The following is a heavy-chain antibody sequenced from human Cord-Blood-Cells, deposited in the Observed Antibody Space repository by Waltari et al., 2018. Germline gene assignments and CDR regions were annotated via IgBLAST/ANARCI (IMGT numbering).Heavy chain of an antibody. D-gene: IGHD3-3*01. V-gene: IGHV3-66*01. CDR3: ARDGYYDFWSGYYDY. CDR1: GFTVSSNY. J-gene: IGHJ4*02. CDR2: IYSGGST. Sequence: EVQLVESGGGLVQPGGSLRLSCAASGFTVSSNYMSCVRQAPGTGLEWVSVIYSGGSTYYADSVKGRFTISRDNSKNTLYLQMNSLRAEDTAVYYCARDGYYDFWSGYYDYWGQGTLVTVSS.